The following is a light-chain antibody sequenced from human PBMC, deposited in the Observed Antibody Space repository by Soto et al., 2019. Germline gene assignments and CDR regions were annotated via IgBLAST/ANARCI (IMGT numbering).Light chain of an antibody. Sequence: EVVLTQSPGTLSFPPGERATLSRRASQSISGNFLAWYQQKPGQAPRLLIYGASNRATGIPERFSGSGSGTDFTLTISRLEPQDSAMYYCQQYVISVTFGQGTRLEIK. CDR2: GAS. CDR1: QSISGNF. CDR3: QQYVISVT. J-gene: IGKJ5*01. V-gene: IGKV3-20*01.